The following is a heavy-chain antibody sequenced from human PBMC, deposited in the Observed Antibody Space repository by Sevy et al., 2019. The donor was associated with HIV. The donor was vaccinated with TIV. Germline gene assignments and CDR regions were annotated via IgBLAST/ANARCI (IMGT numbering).Heavy chain of an antibody. Sequence: GGSLRLSCAASGFTFSSYGMHWVRQAPGKGVEWVALIWYDGSSKYYADSVKGRFTISRDNSKNTLYLQMNSLRAEDTAVYYCASGAYYYASRTENFDYWGQGTLVTVSS. CDR2: IWYDGSSK. D-gene: IGHD3-10*01. CDR1: GFTFSSYG. CDR3: ASGAYYYASRTENFDY. J-gene: IGHJ4*02. V-gene: IGHV3-33*01.